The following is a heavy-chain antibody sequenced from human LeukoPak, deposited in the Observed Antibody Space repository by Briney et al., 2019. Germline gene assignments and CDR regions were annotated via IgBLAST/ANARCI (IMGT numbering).Heavy chain of an antibody. J-gene: IGHJ4*02. D-gene: IGHD3-10*01. Sequence: PSDTLSLTCTVSGRSITNYHWSWPRKPPGKGLEWIGFYYYNWNTKHNPSLKSRVSISVDISKNQFSLSLRSVSAADTAVYYCARGALLGFGAKMEYYFDYWGQGTPLTVSS. CDR3: ARGALLGFGAKMEYYFDY. CDR2: YYYNWNT. CDR1: GRSITNYH. V-gene: IGHV4-59*07.